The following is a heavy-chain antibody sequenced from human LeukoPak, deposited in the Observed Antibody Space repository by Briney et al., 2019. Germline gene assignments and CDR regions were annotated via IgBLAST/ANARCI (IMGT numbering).Heavy chain of an antibody. V-gene: IGHV4-39*01. D-gene: IGHD3-10*01. Sequence: SETLSLTCTVSGGSISSSTYYWGWIRQPPGKGLEWIGSIYYSGSTHYNPSLKSRVTISVDTSKNQFSLKLSSVTAADTAVSYCARHLAETTMVRGVIIMYYFDYWGQGTLVTVSS. J-gene: IGHJ4*02. CDR3: ARHLAETTMVRGVIIMYYFDY. CDR2: IYYSGST. CDR1: GGSISSSTYY.